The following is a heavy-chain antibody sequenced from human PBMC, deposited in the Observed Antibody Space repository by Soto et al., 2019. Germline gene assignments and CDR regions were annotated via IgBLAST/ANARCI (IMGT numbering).Heavy chain of an antibody. CDR1: GYSFSDYG. CDR3: GRARSAAMVTSDY. D-gene: IGHD5-18*01. Sequence: QVPLVQSGPEVKKPGASVKVSCKASGYSFSDYGVTWVRQSPGQGLQWMGWISAYNDDRNYAQNFQDRITMTTDTSTSTASVELRSLRSDDTAVYFCGRARSAAMVTSDYWGQGTLVTVSS. J-gene: IGHJ4*02. CDR2: ISAYNDDR. V-gene: IGHV1-18*01.